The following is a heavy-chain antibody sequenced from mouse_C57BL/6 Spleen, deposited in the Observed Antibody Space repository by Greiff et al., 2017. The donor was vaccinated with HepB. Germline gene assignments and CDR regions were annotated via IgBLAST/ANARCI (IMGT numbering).Heavy chain of an antibody. CDR3: ARGGNDYDQGPFAY. J-gene: IGHJ3*01. CDR1: GYTFTRYW. CDR2: IDPSDSYT. Sequence: QVQLQQPGAELVRPGTSVKLSCKASGYTFTRYWMHWVKQRPGQGLEWIGVIDPSDSYTNYNQKFKGKATLTVDTSSSTAYMQLSSLTSEDSAVYYCARGGNDYDQGPFAYWGQGTLVTVSA. V-gene: IGHV1-59*01. D-gene: IGHD2-4*01.